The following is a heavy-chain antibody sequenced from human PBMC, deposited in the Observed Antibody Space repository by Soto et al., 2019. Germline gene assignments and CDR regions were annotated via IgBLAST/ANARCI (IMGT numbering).Heavy chain of an antibody. Sequence: GGSLRLSCAASGFTFSDYYMSWIRQAPGKGLEWLSYISSSGSTIYYVDSVKGRFTISRDNAKNSLYLQMNSLRADDTAMYYCAREVTTDAFDIWGQGTMVTVSS. D-gene: IGHD4-17*01. J-gene: IGHJ3*02. CDR3: AREVTTDAFDI. CDR2: ISSSGSTI. CDR1: GFTFSDYY. V-gene: IGHV3-11*01.